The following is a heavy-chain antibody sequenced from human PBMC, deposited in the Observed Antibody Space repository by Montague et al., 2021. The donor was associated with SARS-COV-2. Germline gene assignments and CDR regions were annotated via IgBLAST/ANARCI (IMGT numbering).Heavy chain of an antibody. CDR2: ISISGST. V-gene: IGHV4-61*02. Sequence: TLSLTCTVSGGSISSGSYYWSWIRRPAGKGLEWIGRISISGSTNNNPSLKSRVTISLDTSKNQFSLKLSSVTAADTAVYYCARDIAVAGLFDYWGQGTLVTVSS. D-gene: IGHD6-19*01. CDR1: GGSISSGSYY. J-gene: IGHJ4*02. CDR3: ARDIAVAGLFDY.